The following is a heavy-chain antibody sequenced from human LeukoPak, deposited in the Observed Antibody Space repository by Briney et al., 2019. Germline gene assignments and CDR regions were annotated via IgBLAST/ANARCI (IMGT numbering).Heavy chain of an antibody. CDR1: GDSISSYY. Sequence: SETLSLTSTVSGDSISSYYWSWIRQPPGEGREWIGYIYHSVSTNYHPSLKSRLTISADTSKDQSSLKLASVTAADTAVYYCATGYSSTWHYFDYWGQGTLVTVSS. V-gene: IGHV4-59*01. CDR2: IYHSVST. D-gene: IGHD6-13*01. CDR3: ATGYSSTWHYFDY. J-gene: IGHJ4*02.